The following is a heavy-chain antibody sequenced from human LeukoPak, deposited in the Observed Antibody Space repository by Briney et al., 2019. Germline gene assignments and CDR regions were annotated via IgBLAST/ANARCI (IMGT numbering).Heavy chain of an antibody. D-gene: IGHD3-22*01. J-gene: IGHJ4*02. CDR3: ARGDYYNSSSYYPYDY. CDR2: ISSSGSTI. V-gene: IGHV3-48*03. Sequence: GGSLRLSCAASGFTFSSYEMNWVRQAPGKGLEWVSYISSSGSTIYYADSVKGRFTISRDNAKNSLYLQMNSLRAEDTAVYYCARGDYYNSSSYYPYDYWGQGTLVTVSS. CDR1: GFTFSSYE.